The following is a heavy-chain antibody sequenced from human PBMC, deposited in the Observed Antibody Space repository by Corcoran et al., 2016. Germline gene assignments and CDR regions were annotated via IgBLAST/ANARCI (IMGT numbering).Heavy chain of an antibody. J-gene: IGHJ4*02. CDR1: GFTFSTYG. V-gene: IGHV3-30*18. D-gene: IGHD4-4*01. CDR2: ISFDGSNK. Sequence: QVQLVESGGGVVQPGRSLRLSCAASGFTFSTYGMHWVRQAPGKGLEWVAVISFDGSNKYYADPVRGRFTISRDTSKNTLYLQMNSLRAEDTAVYYCAKGMYSNPYYFDYWGQGTLVTVSS. CDR3: AKGMYSNPYYFDY.